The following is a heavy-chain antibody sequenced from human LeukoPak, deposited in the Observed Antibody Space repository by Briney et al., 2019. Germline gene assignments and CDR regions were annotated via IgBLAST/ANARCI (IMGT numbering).Heavy chain of an antibody. Sequence: ASVKVSCKASGYTFATYDINWVRQATGQGLEWMGWMNPNSDNTGYAQKFQGRVTMTRNTSNNTANMELSSMRPKDKAVYDYAGGDFRGLGGSWSYYYYYYMDVWGKGTTVTISS. V-gene: IGHV1-8*01. J-gene: IGHJ6*03. CDR2: MNPNSDNT. D-gene: IGHD3-10*01. CDR3: AGGDFRGLGGSWSYYYYYYMDV. CDR1: GYTFATYD.